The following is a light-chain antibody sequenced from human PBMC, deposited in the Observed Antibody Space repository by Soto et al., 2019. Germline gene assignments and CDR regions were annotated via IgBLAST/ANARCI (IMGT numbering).Light chain of an antibody. CDR3: QSYDSSLSGYV. CDR1: SSNIGAGYD. CDR2: GNS. V-gene: IGLV1-40*01. J-gene: IGLJ1*01. Sequence: QSVLTQPPAVSGGPGQRVTISCTGSSSNIGAGYDVHWYQQLPGTAPKLLIYGNSNRPSGVPDRFSGSKSGTSASLAITGLQAEDEADYYCQSYDSSLSGYVFGTGTKSPS.